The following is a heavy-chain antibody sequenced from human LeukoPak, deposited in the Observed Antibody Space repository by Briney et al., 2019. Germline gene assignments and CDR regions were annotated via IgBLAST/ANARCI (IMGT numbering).Heavy chain of an antibody. CDR3: ARAGYYYGSGRHFDY. V-gene: IGHV4-61*02. CDR1: GGSISSGSYY. Sequence: SETLSLTCTVSGGSISSGSYYWSWIRQPAGKGLEWIGRIYTSGSTNYSPSLKSRVTISVDTSKNQFSLKLSSVTAADTAVYYCARAGYYYGSGRHFDYWGQGTLVTVSS. J-gene: IGHJ4*02. D-gene: IGHD3-10*01. CDR2: IYTSGST.